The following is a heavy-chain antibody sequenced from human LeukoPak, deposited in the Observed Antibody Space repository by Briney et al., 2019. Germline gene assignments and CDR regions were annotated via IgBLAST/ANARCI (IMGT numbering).Heavy chain of an antibody. CDR2: ISYDGSNK. Sequence: GRSLRLSCAASGFTFSSYGMHCVRQAPGKGLEWVAVISYDGSNKYYADSVKGRFTISRDNSKNTLYLQMNSLRAEDTAVYYCAKDSLMGTGYSSSWYVGYWGQGTLVTVSS. D-gene: IGHD6-13*01. J-gene: IGHJ4*02. V-gene: IGHV3-30*18. CDR3: AKDSLMGTGYSSSWYVGY. CDR1: GFTFSSYG.